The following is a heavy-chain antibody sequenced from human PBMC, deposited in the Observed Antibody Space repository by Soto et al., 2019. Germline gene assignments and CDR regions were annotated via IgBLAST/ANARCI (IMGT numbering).Heavy chain of an antibody. V-gene: IGHV3-33*01. CDR1: GFTFSSYG. D-gene: IGHD3-9*01. CDR2: IWYDGSNK. J-gene: IGHJ6*03. Sequence: QVQLVESGGGVVQPGRSLRLSCAASGFTFSSYGMHWVRQAPGKGLEWVAVIWYDGSNKYYADSVKGRFTISRDNSKNTLYLQMSRLRGEDTAVYYCARGGLSVEILTGYPNYYYYYMDVWGKGPTVTVSS. CDR3: ARGGLSVEILTGYPNYYYYYMDV.